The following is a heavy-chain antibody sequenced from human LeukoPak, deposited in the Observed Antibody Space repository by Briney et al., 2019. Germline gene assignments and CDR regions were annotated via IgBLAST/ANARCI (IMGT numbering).Heavy chain of an antibody. CDR3: AREVRLESYYYVMDV. Sequence: ASVQVSCKASGYTFNGYYMHWVRQAPGPPLEWIGWVNPNSGGTNYAPKLQRRVTMTRATSIITAYMELSRLRSDDTAVYYGAREVRLESYYYVMDVWGQGTTVTVSS. CDR1: GYTFNGYY. CDR2: VNPNSGGT. V-gene: IGHV1-2*02. D-gene: IGHD3-3*01. J-gene: IGHJ6*02.